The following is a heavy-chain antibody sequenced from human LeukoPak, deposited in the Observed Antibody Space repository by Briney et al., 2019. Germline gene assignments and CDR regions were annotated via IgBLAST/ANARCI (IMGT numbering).Heavy chain of an antibody. J-gene: IGHJ6*03. D-gene: IGHD6-13*01. V-gene: IGHV7-4-1*02. CDR2: INANTGNP. CDR3: ARDQSSSWSHYYYMDV. CDR1: GYTFTSYA. Sequence: AAVKVSCKASGYTFTSYAMNWVRQAPGQGLEWMGWINANTGNPRYAQGFTGRFVFSLDTSVSTAYLQISSLKAEDTAVYYCARDQSSSWSHYYYMDVWGKGTTVTVSS.